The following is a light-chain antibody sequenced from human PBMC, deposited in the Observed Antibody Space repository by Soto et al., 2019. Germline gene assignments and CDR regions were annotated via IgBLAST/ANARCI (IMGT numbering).Light chain of an antibody. V-gene: IGKV1-6*01. CDR3: QQRSNWPRIT. CDR2: TTS. Sequence: AIRLTQSPSSLSASVGDRVNITCRASQGIRHDLGWYQQKPGQAPKLLIYTTSTLQSGVPSRFSGSGSGTDFTLTISSLEPEDFAVYYCQQRSNWPRITFGQGTRLEIK. CDR1: QGIRHD. J-gene: IGKJ5*01.